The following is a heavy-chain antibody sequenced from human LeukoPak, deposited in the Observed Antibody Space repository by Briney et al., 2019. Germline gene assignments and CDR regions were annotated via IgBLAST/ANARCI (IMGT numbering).Heavy chain of an antibody. CDR2: IYHSGST. V-gene: IGHV4-30-2*01. CDR3: ARLQTDRFDY. Sequence: SETLSLTCTVSGGSISSGGYYWSWIRQPPGKGLEWIGYIYHSGSTYYNPSLKSRVTISVDRSKNQFSLKLSSVTAADTAVYYCARLQTDRFDYWGQGTLVTVSS. CDR1: GGSISSGGYY. J-gene: IGHJ4*02.